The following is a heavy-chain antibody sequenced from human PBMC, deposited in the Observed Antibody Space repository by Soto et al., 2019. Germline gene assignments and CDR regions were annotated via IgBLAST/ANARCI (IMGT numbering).Heavy chain of an antibody. Sequence: QVQLQQWGAGLLKPSETLSLTCAVYGGSFSGYYWSWIRQPPGKGLEWIGEINHSGSTNYNPSLKSRVTISADTSKTQFSLRLSSVTAADTAVYYCARGGSGNTMVRGANTTDYWGQGTLVTVSS. CDR2: INHSGST. V-gene: IGHV4-34*01. J-gene: IGHJ4*02. D-gene: IGHD3-10*01. CDR3: ARGGSGNTMVRGANTTDY. CDR1: GGSFSGYY.